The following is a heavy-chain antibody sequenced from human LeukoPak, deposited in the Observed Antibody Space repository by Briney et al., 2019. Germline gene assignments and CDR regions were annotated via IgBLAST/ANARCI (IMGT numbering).Heavy chain of an antibody. V-gene: IGHV4-39*07. CDR3: ARGRGVRGVRFDY. J-gene: IGHJ4*02. Sequence: PSETLSLTCTVSGGSISSSSYYWGWIRQPPGKGLEWIGSIYYSGSTYYNPSLKSRVTISVDTSKNQFSLKLSSVTAADTAVYYCARGRGVRGVRFDYWGQGTLVTVSS. CDR1: GGSISSSSYY. D-gene: IGHD3-10*01. CDR2: IYYSGST.